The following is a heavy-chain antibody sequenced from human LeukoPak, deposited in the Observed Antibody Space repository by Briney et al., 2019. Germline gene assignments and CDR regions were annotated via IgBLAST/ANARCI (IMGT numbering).Heavy chain of an antibody. CDR3: GKEGGA. D-gene: IGHD3-16*01. J-gene: IGHJ5*02. Sequence: GGSLRLSCAASGFTFSSFTMTWVRQVPGKGLEWVSAIGGRGGSTYYADSLEGRFTIARDNSKDMVYLQMNSLKVEDTAIYYCGKEGGAWGQGTKVTVSS. V-gene: IGHV3-23*01. CDR1: GFTFSSFT. CDR2: IGGRGGST.